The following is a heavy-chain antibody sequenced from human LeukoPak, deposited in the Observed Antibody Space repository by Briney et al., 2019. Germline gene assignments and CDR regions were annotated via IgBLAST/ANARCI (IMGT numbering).Heavy chain of an antibody. CDR1: GFTFSSYA. J-gene: IGHJ3*02. D-gene: IGHD1-26*01. V-gene: IGHV3-23*01. Sequence: HPGGSLRLSCAASGFTFSSYAMSWVRQAPGKGLEWVSGISVSGGSTYYADSAKGRFTISRDNSKNTLYLQMNSLRAEDTAVYYCARDVGRWELPHGSFDIWGQGTMVTVSS. CDR3: ARDVGRWELPHGSFDI. CDR2: ISVSGGST.